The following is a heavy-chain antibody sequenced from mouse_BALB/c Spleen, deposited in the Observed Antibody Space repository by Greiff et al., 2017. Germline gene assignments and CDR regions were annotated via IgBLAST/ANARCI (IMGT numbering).Heavy chain of an antibody. CDR1: GFTFSSYG. V-gene: IGHV5-6-3*01. D-gene: IGHD2-4*01. J-gene: IGHJ4*01. CDR3: AREGMITRNDAMDY. CDR2: INSNGGST. Sequence: VQLKESGGGLVQPGGSLKLSCAASGFTFSSYGMSWVRQTPDKRLELVATINSNGGSTYYPDSVKGRFTISRDNAKNTLYLQMSSLKSEDTAMYYCAREGMITRNDAMDYWGQGTSVTVSS.